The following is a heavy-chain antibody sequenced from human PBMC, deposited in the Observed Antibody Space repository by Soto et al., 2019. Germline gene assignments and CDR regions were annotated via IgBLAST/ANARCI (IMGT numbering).Heavy chain of an antibody. CDR1: GGTFSSYA. J-gene: IGHJ4*02. D-gene: IGHD3-22*01. CDR3: ASLPVGGYDSSGPTPFDY. CDR2: IIPIFGTA. V-gene: IGHV1-69*13. Sequence: SVKVSCKASGGTFSSYAISWVRQAPGQGLEWMGGIIPIFGTANYAQKFQGRVTITADESTSTAYMELSSLRSEDTAVYYCASLPVGGYDSSGPTPFDYWGQGTLVTVSS.